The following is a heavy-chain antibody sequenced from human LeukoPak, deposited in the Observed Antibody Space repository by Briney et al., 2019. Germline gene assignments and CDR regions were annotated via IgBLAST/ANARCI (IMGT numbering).Heavy chain of an antibody. J-gene: IGHJ4*02. V-gene: IGHV4-59*08. CDR3: ARRSGYGPLDY. Sequence: SETLSLTCTVSGGSISSYYWSWIRQPPGTGLEWIGYIYYSRSTNYNPSLKSRVTISVDTSKNQFSLKLSSVTAADTAVYYCARRSGYGPLDYWGQGTLVTISS. CDR2: IYYSRST. D-gene: IGHD5-12*01. CDR1: GGSISSYY.